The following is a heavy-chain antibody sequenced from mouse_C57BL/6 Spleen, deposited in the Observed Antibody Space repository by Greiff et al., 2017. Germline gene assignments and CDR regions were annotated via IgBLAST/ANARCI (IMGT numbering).Heavy chain of an antibody. D-gene: IGHD3-2*02. V-gene: IGHV5-4*03. CDR1: GFTFSSYA. J-gene: IGHJ2*01. CDR2: ISDGGSYT. CDR3: ARPDSSGNYFDY. Sequence: EVMLVESGRGLVKPGGSLKLSCAASGFTFSSYAMSWVRQTPDKRLEWVATISDGGSYTYYPDNVKGRFTISRDNAKNNLYLQKFHLKSEDTAMYYCARPDSSGNYFDYWGPGTTLTVSS.